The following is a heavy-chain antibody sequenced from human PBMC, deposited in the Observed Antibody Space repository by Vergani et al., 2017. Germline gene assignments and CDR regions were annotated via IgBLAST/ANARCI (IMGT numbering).Heavy chain of an antibody. CDR3: ARVAQEVVVAAHYYYYMDV. D-gene: IGHD2-15*01. Sequence: VQLVESGGGLVQPGGSLRLSCAASGFTFSDYYMSWIRQAPGKGLEWVSYISSSSSYTNYADSVKGRFTISRDNAKNSLYLQMNSLRAEDTAVYYCARVAQEVVVAAHYYYYMDVWGKGTTVTVSS. CDR1: GFTFSDYY. V-gene: IGHV3-11*06. CDR2: ISSSSSYT. J-gene: IGHJ6*03.